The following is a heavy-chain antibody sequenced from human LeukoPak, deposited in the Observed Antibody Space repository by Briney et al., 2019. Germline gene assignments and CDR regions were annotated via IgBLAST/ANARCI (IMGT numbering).Heavy chain of an antibody. Sequence: PGGSLRLSCAASGFTFSSYGMHWVRQAPGKGLEWVAFIRYDGSNKYYADSVKGRFTISRDNSKNTLYLQMNSLRAEDTAVYYCAKVGSGFLESGMGGHFDYWGQGALVIVSS. J-gene: IGHJ4*02. CDR1: GFTFSSYG. CDR3: AKVGSGFLESGMGGHFDY. CDR2: IRYDGSNK. V-gene: IGHV3-30*02. D-gene: IGHD3-3*01.